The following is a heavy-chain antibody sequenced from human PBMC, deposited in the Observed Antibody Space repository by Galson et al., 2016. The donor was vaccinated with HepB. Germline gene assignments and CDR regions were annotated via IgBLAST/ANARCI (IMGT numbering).Heavy chain of an antibody. CDR3: AREERYCSSMRCQNPDYGMDV. CDR2: ISYDGSNE. Sequence: SLRLSCAASGFRFSRYGMHWVRQAPGKGLEWVAMISYDGSNEYYADSVKGRVTISRDNSKNSLYLQMNSLRAEDTAVYFCAREERYCSSMRCQNPDYGMDVWGRGTTVTVSS. V-gene: IGHV3-30-3*01. D-gene: IGHD2-2*01. J-gene: IGHJ6*02. CDR1: GFRFSRYG.